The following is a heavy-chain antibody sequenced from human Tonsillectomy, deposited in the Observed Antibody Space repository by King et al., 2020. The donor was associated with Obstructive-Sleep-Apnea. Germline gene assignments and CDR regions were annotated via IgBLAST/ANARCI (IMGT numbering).Heavy chain of an antibody. CDR3: ARDQHVEYSSSLAFDY. CDR1: CGSISSSSYY. Sequence: QLQESGPGLVKPSETLSLTCTVSCGSISSSSYYWGWIRQPPGKGLEWIGSIYYSGSTYYNPSLKSRVTISVDTSKNQFSLKLRSVTAADTAVYYCARDQHVEYSSSLAFDYWGQGTLVTVSS. V-gene: IGHV4-39*07. D-gene: IGHD6-13*01. J-gene: IGHJ4*02. CDR2: IYYSGST.